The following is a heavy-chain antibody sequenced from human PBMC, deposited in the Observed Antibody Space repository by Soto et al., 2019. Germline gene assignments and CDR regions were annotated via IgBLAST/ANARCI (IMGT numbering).Heavy chain of an antibody. CDR3: ARAKRGGHQNWFDP. J-gene: IGHJ5*02. CDR1: GGTFSSYA. Sequence: ASVKVSCKASGGTFSSYAISWVRQAPGQGLEWMGGIIPIFGTANYAQKFQGRVTITADKSTSTAYMELSSLRSEDTAVYYCARAKRGGHQNWFDPWGQGTLVTVS. V-gene: IGHV1-69*06. D-gene: IGHD3-10*01. CDR2: IIPIFGTA.